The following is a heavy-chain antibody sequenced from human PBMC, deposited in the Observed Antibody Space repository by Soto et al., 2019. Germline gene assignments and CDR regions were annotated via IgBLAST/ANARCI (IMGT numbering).Heavy chain of an antibody. CDR2: ISGSGGRT. J-gene: IGHJ5*02. Sequence: EVQLLESGGGLVQPGGSLRLSCAASGFTFSSNAMSWVRQAPGKGLEWVSAISGSGGRTDYADSVKGRFTISRDNSKNTLYLQMNSLRDEDTAVYYCAKEFGDWGWDDNWFDPWGQGTLVTVSS. V-gene: IGHV3-23*01. D-gene: IGHD2-21*02. CDR3: AKEFGDWGWDDNWFDP. CDR1: GFTFSSNA.